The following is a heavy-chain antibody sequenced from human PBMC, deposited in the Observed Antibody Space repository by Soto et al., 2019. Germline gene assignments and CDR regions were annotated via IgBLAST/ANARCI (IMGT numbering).Heavy chain of an antibody. CDR3: AKKLPEAGSHFAFDI. V-gene: IGHV3-23*01. Sequence: EVQLLESGGGLVQPGGSLRLSCAASGFIFSSLAMSWVRQAPGKGLEWVSAIPGSADSTYYADSVKGRFTISRDNSKNTLYLQTNSLRAEDTAVYYCAKKLPEAGSHFAFDIWGHGTMVTVSS. J-gene: IGHJ3*02. CDR1: GFIFSSLA. D-gene: IGHD2-2*01. CDR2: IPGSADST.